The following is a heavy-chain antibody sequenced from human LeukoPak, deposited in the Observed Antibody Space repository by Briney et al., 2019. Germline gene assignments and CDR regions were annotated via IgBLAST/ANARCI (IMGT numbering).Heavy chain of an antibody. CDR2: IYNGDNT. D-gene: IGHD7-27*01. Sequence: GGSLRLSCVASRFTVSNNHMNWVRQAPGKGLEWVSVIYNGDNTYYADSVQGRFTISKDNSKNTLYLQMNSLRAEDTAVYYCASELGTGGYWGQGTLVTVSS. CDR3: ASELGTGGY. J-gene: IGHJ4*02. V-gene: IGHV3-66*01. CDR1: RFTVSNNH.